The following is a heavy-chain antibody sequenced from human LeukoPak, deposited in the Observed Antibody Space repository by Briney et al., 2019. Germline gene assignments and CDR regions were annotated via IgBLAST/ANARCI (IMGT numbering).Heavy chain of an antibody. CDR2: INSDGSST. J-gene: IGHJ3*02. D-gene: IGHD4-23*01. V-gene: IGHV3-74*01. CDR3: ARRGRIPVGFDI. CDR1: GFTFSSYW. Sequence: GGSLRLSCAASGFTFSSYWMHWVRQAPGKGLVWVSRINSDGSSTSYEDSVKGRFTISRDNAKNTLYLQMNSLRAEDTAVYYCARRGRIPVGFDIWGQGTMVTVSS.